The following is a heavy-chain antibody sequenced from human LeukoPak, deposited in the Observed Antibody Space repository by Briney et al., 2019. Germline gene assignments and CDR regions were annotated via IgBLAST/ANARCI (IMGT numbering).Heavy chain of an antibody. CDR1: GFIFSNHG. J-gene: IGHJ6*03. D-gene: IGHD6-13*01. V-gene: IGHV3-30*02. CDR3: AKPPHSSSWYRKPTDYYYYYMDV. CDR2: IRYDGSNK. Sequence: SGGSLRLSCAASGFIFSNHGMHWVRQAPGKGLEWVAFIRYDGSNKYYADSVKGRFTISRDNSKNTLYLQMNSLRAEDTAVYYCAKPPHSSSWYRKPTDYYYYYMDVWGKGTTVTISS.